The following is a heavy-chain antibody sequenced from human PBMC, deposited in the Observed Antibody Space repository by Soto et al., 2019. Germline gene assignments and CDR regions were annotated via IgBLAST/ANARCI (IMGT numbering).Heavy chain of an antibody. CDR3: ARVGMKNYDFWSGYLDH. V-gene: IGHV1-18*04. D-gene: IGHD3-3*01. CDR1: GYTFISYG. J-gene: IGHJ4*02. CDR2: THAYNGNR. Sequence: QVQLVQSGGEVKKPGASVKVSCKASGYTFISYGITWVRQAPGQGLEWMGWTHAYNGNRNYAQNLQGRVTMTTDTSTSTASMELRSLRSDDTAVYFCARVGMKNYDFWSGYLDHWGQGTLITVSS.